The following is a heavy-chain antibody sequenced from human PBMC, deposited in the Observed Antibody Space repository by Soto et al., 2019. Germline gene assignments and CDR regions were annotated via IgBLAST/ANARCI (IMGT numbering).Heavy chain of an antibody. CDR1: GGSISSGGYS. D-gene: IGHD1-26*01. V-gene: IGHV4-30-2*01. J-gene: IGHJ6*02. CDR3: ARGWWEREGYLMDV. Sequence: SETLSLTCAVSGGSISSGGYSWSWIRQPPGKGLDWIGDIYHSGSTYYTPSFKSRITISVDKSKNQFSLKLSSMTAADTAVYYCARGWWEREGYLMDVWGQGTTVTVSS. CDR2: IYHSGST.